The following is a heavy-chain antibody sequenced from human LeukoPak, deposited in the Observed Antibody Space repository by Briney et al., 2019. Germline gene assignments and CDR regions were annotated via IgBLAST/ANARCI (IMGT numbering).Heavy chain of an antibody. CDR1: GNSISSGDYY. CDR2: IYTSGST. CDR3: ARASYSYDISGWVPFDC. D-gene: IGHD3-22*01. J-gene: IGHJ4*02. V-gene: IGHV4-61*02. Sequence: SETLSLTCTVSGNSISSGDYYWSWIRQPAGKGLEWIGRIYTSGSTTYNPSLKSRVTISGDTSENQFSLRLSSVTAADTAVYYCARASYSYDISGWVPFDCWGQGTLVTVSS.